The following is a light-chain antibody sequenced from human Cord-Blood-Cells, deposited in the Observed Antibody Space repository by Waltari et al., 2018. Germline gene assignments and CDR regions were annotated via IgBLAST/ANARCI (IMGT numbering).Light chain of an antibody. J-gene: IGLJ2*01. CDR2: EGS. Sequence: QSALTQPASVSGSPGQSITISCTGTSSDVGSYNLVSWYQQHPGKAPKLMIYEGSKRPSGVANRFSGSKTGSAASLTISGRQAEDEAGYYCCSYAGSSTFVVFGGGTKLTVL. CDR1: SSDVGSYNL. CDR3: CSYAGSSTFVV. V-gene: IGLV2-23*01.